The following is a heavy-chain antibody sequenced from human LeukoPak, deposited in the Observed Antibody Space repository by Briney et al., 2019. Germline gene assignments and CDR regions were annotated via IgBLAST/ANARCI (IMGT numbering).Heavy chain of an antibody. J-gene: IGHJ4*02. CDR3: ARDGQDYGDYFWYFDY. D-gene: IGHD4-17*01. CDR2: ISYDGSNK. CDR1: GFTFSSYA. V-gene: IGHV3-30-3*01. Sequence: GGSLRLSCAASGFTFSSYAMHWVRQAPGKGLEWVAVISYDGSNKFYADSVKGRFTISRDNSKNTLYLQMNSLRAEDTAVYYCARDGQDYGDYFWYFDYWGQGTLVTVSS.